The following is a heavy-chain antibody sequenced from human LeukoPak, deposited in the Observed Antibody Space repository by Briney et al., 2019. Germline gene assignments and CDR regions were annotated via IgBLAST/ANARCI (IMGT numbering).Heavy chain of an antibody. CDR2: ISAYNGNT. D-gene: IGHD3-22*01. CDR3: ARFGQYYYDSSGYYTLDY. V-gene: IGHV1-18*01. Sequence: ASVKVSCKASGYTFTSHAMNWVRQAPGQGLEWMGWISAYNGNTNYAQKLQGRVTMTTDTSTSTAYMELRSLRSDDTAVYYCARFGQYYYDSSGYYTLDYWGQGTLVTVSS. J-gene: IGHJ4*02. CDR1: GYTFTSHA.